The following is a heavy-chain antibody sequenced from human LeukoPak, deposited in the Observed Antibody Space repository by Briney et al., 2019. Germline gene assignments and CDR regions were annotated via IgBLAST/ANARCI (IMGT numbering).Heavy chain of an antibody. CDR1: GGSFSGYY. D-gene: IGHD2-15*01. V-gene: IGHV4-34*01. CDR2: INHSGST. J-gene: IGHJ5*02. Sequence: SETLSLTCAVYGGSFSGYYWSWIRQPPGKGLEWIGEINHSGSTNYNPSLKSRVTMSVDTSKNQFSLKLSSVTAADTAVYYCATRYCSGGSCYWNWFDPWGQGTLVTVSS. CDR3: ATRYCSGGSCYWNWFDP.